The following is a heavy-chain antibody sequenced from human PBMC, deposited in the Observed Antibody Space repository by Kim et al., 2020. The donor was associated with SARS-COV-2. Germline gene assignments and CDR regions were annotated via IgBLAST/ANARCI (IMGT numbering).Heavy chain of an antibody. Sequence: QKFQGRVTMTQDTSTTTVYKELSSLGSEDTAVYYCAGETPARPYNFDHWGQGTLVTVSS. V-gene: IGHV1-46*01. CDR3: AGETPARPYNFDH. D-gene: IGHD2-15*01. J-gene: IGHJ4*02.